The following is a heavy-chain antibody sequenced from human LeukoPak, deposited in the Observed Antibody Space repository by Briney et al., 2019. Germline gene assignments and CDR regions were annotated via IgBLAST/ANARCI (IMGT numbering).Heavy chain of an antibody. Sequence: GGSLGLSCAASGFTFSSYAMSWVRQAPGKGLEWVSAISGSGGSTYYADSVKGRFTISRDNSKNTLYLQMNSLRAEDTAVYYCAKDSAQTVAHDAFDIWGQGTMVTVSS. CDR2: ISGSGGST. J-gene: IGHJ3*02. CDR3: AKDSAQTVAHDAFDI. CDR1: GFTFSSYA. V-gene: IGHV3-23*01. D-gene: IGHD4-23*01.